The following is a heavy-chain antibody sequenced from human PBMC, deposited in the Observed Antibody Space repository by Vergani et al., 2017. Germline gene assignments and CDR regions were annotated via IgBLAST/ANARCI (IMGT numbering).Heavy chain of an antibody. D-gene: IGHD1-7*01. Sequence: EVQLVESGGGLVKPGGSLRLSCAASGFTFSSYSMNWVRQAPGKGLEWVSSISSSSSYIYYADSVKGRFTISRDNAKNSLYLQMNSLRAEDTAVYYCAGEGGQLNWNYVSPFDYWGQGTLVTVSS. J-gene: IGHJ4*02. V-gene: IGHV3-21*01. CDR1: GFTFSSYS. CDR3: AGEGGQLNWNYVSPFDY. CDR2: ISSSSSYI.